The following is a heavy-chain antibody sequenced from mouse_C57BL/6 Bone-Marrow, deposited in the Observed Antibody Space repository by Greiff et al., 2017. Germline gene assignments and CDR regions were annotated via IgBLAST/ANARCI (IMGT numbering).Heavy chain of an antibody. V-gene: IGHV1-52*01. CDR1: GYTFTSYW. J-gene: IGHJ1*03. Sequence: QVQLQQPGAELVRPGSSVKLSCKASGYTFTSYWMHWVKQRPIQGLEWIGNIDTSDSETHYNQKFKDKAILTVDKTSSTAYMKLSSLTSEDSAVYYCAREGYSSSHWYFDVWGTGTTVTVSS. D-gene: IGHD1-1*01. CDR3: AREGYSSSHWYFDV. CDR2: IDTSDSET.